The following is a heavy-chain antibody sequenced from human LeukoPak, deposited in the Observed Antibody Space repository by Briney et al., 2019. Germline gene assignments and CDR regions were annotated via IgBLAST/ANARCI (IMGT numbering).Heavy chain of an antibody. Sequence: GGSLRLSCAASGFIFSSYSMNWVRQAPGKGLEWVSSISSSSSYIYYADSVKGRFTISRDNAKNSLYLQMNSLRAEDTAVYYCAREMYYYDSSGYPLAFDIWGQGTMVTVSS. CDR2: ISSSSSYI. D-gene: IGHD3-22*01. V-gene: IGHV3-21*01. CDR3: AREMYYYDSSGYPLAFDI. CDR1: GFIFSSYS. J-gene: IGHJ3*02.